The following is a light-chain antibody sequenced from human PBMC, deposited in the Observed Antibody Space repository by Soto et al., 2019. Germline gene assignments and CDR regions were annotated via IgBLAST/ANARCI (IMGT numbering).Light chain of an antibody. CDR3: QSYDSSLSAL. CDR1: SSNIGAGYD. V-gene: IGLV1-40*01. CDR2: GNS. Sequence: QSVLTQPPSVSGAPGQRVTISCTGSSSNIGAGYDVHWYQQLPGTAPKLLIYGNSNRPSGVPDRFSGSKSGTSASLASTGPQAEDAADYYCQSYDSSLSALFGGGTKLTVL. J-gene: IGLJ3*02.